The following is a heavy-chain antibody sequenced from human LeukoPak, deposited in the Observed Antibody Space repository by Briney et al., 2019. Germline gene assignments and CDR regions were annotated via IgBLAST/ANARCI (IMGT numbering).Heavy chain of an antibody. CDR3: ARRSGSVFDI. J-gene: IGHJ3*02. CDR1: GGSISSSSYY. CDR2: IYYSGSI. Sequence: SETLSLTCTVSGGSISSSSYYWGWIRQPPGEGLEWIGSIYYSGSIYYNPSLKSRVTISVDTSKNQFSLKLSSVTAADTAVYYCARRSGSVFDIWGQGTMVTVSS. D-gene: IGHD1-14*01. V-gene: IGHV4-39*01.